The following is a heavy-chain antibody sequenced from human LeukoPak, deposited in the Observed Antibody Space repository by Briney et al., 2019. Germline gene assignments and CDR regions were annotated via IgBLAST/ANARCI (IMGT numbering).Heavy chain of an antibody. D-gene: IGHD3-9*01. V-gene: IGHV3-23*01. J-gene: IGHJ4*02. Sequence: GESLRLSCAASGFTFSSYAMSGVRQAPGKGLEWVSAISCSGGSTYYADSVKGRFTISRNNYKNTLYLQMNSLRAEDTAVYYCASPGYDVLSHLDYWGQGTLVTVSS. CDR3: ASPGYDVLSHLDY. CDR1: GFTFSSYA. CDR2: ISCSGGST.